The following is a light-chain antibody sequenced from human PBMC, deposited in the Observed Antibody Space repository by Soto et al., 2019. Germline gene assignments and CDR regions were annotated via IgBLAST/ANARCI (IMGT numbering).Light chain of an antibody. CDR3: GAWDDSLRGVL. J-gene: IGLJ2*01. V-gene: IGLV1-47*01. CDR2: RNN. Sequence: QLVLTQPPSASGTPGQRVIISCSGTSSNIGSNYVYWYQQLPGTAPKLLVYRNNQRPSGVPDRFSGSKSGTSASLAISGLRSEDEADYYCGAWDDSLRGVLFGGGIKLTVL. CDR1: SSNIGSNY.